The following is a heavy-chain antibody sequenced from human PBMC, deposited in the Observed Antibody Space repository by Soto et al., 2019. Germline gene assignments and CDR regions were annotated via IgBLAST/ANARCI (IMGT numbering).Heavy chain of an antibody. V-gene: IGHV3-23*01. CDR1: GFTFSSSG. Sequence: EGQLLQSGGGLVQPGESLRVSCAASGFTFSSSGMSWVRQAPGKGLEWVSSISVRGDYRYYADSVKGRFTISRDNSKNTLYLQMNSLTAEDTGVYYCANHGGFDFWGQGTMVAVSS. D-gene: IGHD4-17*01. J-gene: IGHJ3*01. CDR3: ANHGGFDF. CDR2: ISVRGDYR.